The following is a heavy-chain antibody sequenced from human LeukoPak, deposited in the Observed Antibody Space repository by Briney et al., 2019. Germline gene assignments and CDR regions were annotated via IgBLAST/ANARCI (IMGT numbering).Heavy chain of an antibody. CDR3: AKAGPTSPVLLWFGDPIPREFDY. V-gene: IGHV3-21*04. D-gene: IGHD3-10*01. CDR1: GFTFSSYS. J-gene: IGHJ4*02. CDR2: ISSGSSYI. Sequence: GGSPRLSCAASGFTFSSYSMNWVRQAPGKGLEWVSSISSGSSYIYYADSVKGRFTISRDNSKNTLYLQMNSLRAEDTAVYYCAKAGPTSPVLLWFGDPIPREFDYWGQGTLVTVSS.